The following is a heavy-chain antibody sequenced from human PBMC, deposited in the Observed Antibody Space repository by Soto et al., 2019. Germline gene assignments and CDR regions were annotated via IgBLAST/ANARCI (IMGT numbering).Heavy chain of an antibody. CDR3: VINSGHYRLDH. CDR2: ISPDGSAI. D-gene: IGHD4-4*01. V-gene: IGHV3-7*03. CDR1: GFTLPTYG. Sequence: PGGSLRLCCAVSGFTLPTYGMTWVRQAPGKGLEWVANISPDGSAIQYAVSVEGRFTISRDNAKNSVDLQMTDLRADDTALYYCVINSGHYRLDHWGQGTLVTV. J-gene: IGHJ4*02.